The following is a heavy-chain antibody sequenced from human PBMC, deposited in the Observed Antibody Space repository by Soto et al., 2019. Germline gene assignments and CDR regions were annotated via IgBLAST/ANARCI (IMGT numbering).Heavy chain of an antibody. V-gene: IGHV3-33*01. D-gene: IGHD6-6*01. CDR2: IWYDGSNK. CDR1: GFTFSSYG. J-gene: IGHJ4*02. Sequence: GSLRLSCAASGFTFSSYGMHWVRQAPGKGLEWVAVIWYDGSNKYYADSAKGRFTISRDNSKNTLYLQMKSMRAEDTAVYYCERGASSSLDYWGQGTLVTVSS. CDR3: ERGASSSLDY.